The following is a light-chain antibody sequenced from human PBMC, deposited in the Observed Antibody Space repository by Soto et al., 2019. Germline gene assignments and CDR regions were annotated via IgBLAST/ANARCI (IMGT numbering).Light chain of an antibody. J-gene: IGLJ1*01. CDR1: SSNIGAGYD. V-gene: IGLV1-40*01. Sequence: QSVLTQPPSVSGAPGQRVTSSCTGSSSNIGAGYDVHWYQQLPGTAPKLLIYGNSNRPSGVPDRFSGSKSGTSASLAITGLQAEDEADYSCQSYDSSLSGYVFGTGTKLTVL. CDR3: QSYDSSLSGYV. CDR2: GNS.